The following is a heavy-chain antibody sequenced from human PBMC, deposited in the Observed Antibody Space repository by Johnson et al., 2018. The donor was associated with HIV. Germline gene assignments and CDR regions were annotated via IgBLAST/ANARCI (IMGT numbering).Heavy chain of an antibody. CDR2: ISWKSGNI. CDR3: AKDASRGHDVFDV. D-gene: IGHD3-10*01. J-gene: IGHJ3*01. Sequence: QLVESGGGLVQPGRSLRLSCAASGFTFDDYAMHWVRLGPGTGLEWVSGISWKSGNIGYADSVKGRFTISRDNAKNSLYLQMNSLSAEDTALYYCAKDASRGHDVFDVWGQGTMVTVSS. V-gene: IGHV3-9*01. CDR1: GFTFDDYA.